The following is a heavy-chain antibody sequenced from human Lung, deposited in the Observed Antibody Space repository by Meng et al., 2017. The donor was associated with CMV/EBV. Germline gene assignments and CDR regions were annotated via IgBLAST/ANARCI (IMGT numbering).Heavy chain of an antibody. CDR3: ARTTYDFWSGIYYYYYYGMDV. V-gene: IGHV4-34*01. Sequence: SETLSLTCAVYGGSFSGYYWSWIRQPPGKGLEWIGEINHSGSTNYNPSLMSRVTISVDTSKNQFSLKLSSVTAADTAVYYCARTTYDFWSGIYYYYYYGMDVWGQGTTVTVSS. J-gene: IGHJ6*02. D-gene: IGHD3-3*01. CDR2: INHSGST. CDR1: GGSFSGYY.